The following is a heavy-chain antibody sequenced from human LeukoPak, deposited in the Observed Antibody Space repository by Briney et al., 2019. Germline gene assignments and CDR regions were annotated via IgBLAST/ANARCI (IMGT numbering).Heavy chain of an antibody. J-gene: IGHJ4*02. Sequence: GGSLRLSCVTSGFSFSTHWMAWVRQAPGKGLEWVANIRQDGIEKHSGDSTKGRFTISRDNARNSLYLQMNSRRVEDTAVYYCAREDRVGGSLDSWGQGTLVTVSS. CDR3: AREDRVGGSLDS. V-gene: IGHV3-7*01. CDR2: IRQDGIEK. D-gene: IGHD1-26*01. CDR1: GFSFSTHW.